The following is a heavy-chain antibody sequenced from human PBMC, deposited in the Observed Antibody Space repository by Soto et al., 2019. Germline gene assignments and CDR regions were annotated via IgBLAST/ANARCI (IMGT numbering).Heavy chain of an antibody. CDR1: GGSISSGGYY. Sequence: QVQLQESGPGLVKPSQTLSLTCTVSGGSISSGGYYWSWIRQHPGKGLEWIGYIYYSGSTYYNPSLKXXDXISXDTSKNQFSLKLSSVTAADTAVYYCARDARYYFDYWGQGTLVTVSS. V-gene: IGHV4-31*01. J-gene: IGHJ4*02. CDR3: ARDARYYFDY. CDR2: IYYSGST.